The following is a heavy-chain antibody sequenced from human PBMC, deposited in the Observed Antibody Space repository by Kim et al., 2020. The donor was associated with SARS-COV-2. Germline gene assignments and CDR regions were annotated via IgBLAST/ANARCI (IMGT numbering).Heavy chain of an antibody. V-gene: IGHV3-9*01. CDR3: AKDSRAGSSWYGAFDI. CDR2: ISWNSGSI. J-gene: IGHJ3*02. Sequence: GGSLRLSCAASGFTFDDYAMHWVRQAPGKGLEWVSGISWNSGSIGYADSVKGRFTISRDNAKNSLYLQMNSLRAEDTALYYCAKDSRAGSSWYGAFDIWGQGTMVTVSS. CDR1: GFTFDDYA. D-gene: IGHD6-13*01.